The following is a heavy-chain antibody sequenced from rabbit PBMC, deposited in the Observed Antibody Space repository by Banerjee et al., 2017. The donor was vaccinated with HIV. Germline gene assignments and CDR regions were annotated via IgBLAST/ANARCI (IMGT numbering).Heavy chain of an antibody. V-gene: IGHV1S40*01. CDR2: IYTGSGST. Sequence: QSLEESGGGLVKPEGSLTLTCKASGFDLSVYYYMCWVRQAPGKGLEWIGCIYTGSGSTYYASWAKGRFTISKTSSTTVTLQMTSLTVADTATYFCARSVYTFGVPGYRPYYCDLGGPGTLVTVS. D-gene: IGHD7-1*01. CDR3: ARSVYTFGVPGYRPYYCDL. CDR1: GFDLSVYYY. J-gene: IGHJ4*01.